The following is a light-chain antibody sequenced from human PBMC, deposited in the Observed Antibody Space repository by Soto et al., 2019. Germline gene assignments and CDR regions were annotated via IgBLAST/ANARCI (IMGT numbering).Light chain of an antibody. J-gene: IGLJ1*01. CDR1: SSNIAAGYD. V-gene: IGLV1-40*01. Sequence: QSGLPQPPSVSGAPGQRVTISCTGSSSNIAAGYDAHRYQQRPGTGPKLLIFGNINRPLGVPDRFSGFQSGTSAFLAIAGLQAEDEGDYYCQSYDSTLSARYVFGTGTKVTVL. CDR2: GNI. CDR3: QSYDSTLSARYV.